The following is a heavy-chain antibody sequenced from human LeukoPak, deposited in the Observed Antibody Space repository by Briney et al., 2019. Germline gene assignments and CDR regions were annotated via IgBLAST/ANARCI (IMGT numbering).Heavy chain of an antibody. Sequence: PSETLSLTCTVSGGSTSSSGFYWGWIRQPPGMGLEWIGSINYSGTTYYNPSLKSRVTISVDTSKNQFSLKLSPVTAADTAVYYCARQWDSSGYHEYFQHWGQGTLVTVSS. V-gene: IGHV4-39*01. CDR3: ARQWDSSGYHEYFQH. D-gene: IGHD3-22*01. CDR2: INYSGTT. CDR1: GGSTSSSGFY. J-gene: IGHJ1*01.